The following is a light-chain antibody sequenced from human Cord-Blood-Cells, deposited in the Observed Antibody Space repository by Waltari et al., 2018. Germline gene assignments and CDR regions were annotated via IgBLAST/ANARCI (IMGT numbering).Light chain of an antibody. J-gene: IGKJ2*01. CDR1: KSVLYSSNHKNY. CDR3: QQYYSTPYT. CDR2: WAS. V-gene: IGKV4-1*01. Sequence: DIVMTKSPDYLAVALGEGATTNFKSDKSVLYSSNHKNYLAWYQQKPGKPPKLIIYWASTRDSGVPHRFSGSGYGTDFTLTLSRLQAADVTVYYCQQYYSTPYTFGQGTKLEIK.